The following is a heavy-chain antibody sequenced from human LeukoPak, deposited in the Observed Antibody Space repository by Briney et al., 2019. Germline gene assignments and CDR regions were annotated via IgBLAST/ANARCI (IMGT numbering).Heavy chain of an antibody. J-gene: IGHJ6*03. CDR1: GFTFSSYW. V-gene: IGHV3-74*01. CDR2: INSDGSST. Sequence: QTGGSLRLSCAASGFTFSSYWMHWVRQAPGKGLVWVSRINSDGSSTSYADSVKGRYTISRDNAKNSLYLEMNGLRVEDTGVYYCARDPYSGYYGAYYYYYMDLWGTGTTVTISS. D-gene: IGHD5-12*01. CDR3: ARDPYSGYYGAYYYYYMDL.